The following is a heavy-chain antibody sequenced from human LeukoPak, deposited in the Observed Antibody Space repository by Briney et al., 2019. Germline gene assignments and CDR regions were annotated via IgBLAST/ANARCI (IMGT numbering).Heavy chain of an antibody. CDR2: ISYDGSNK. CDR1: GFTFSSYG. Sequence: GGSLRLSCAASGFTFSSYGMRWVRQAPGKGLEWVAVISYDGSNKDYADSVKGRFTISRDNSKNTLYLQMNSLRAEDTAVYYCAKGGGIVVVTASFDYWGQGTLVTVSS. J-gene: IGHJ4*02. V-gene: IGHV3-30*18. D-gene: IGHD2-21*02. CDR3: AKGGGIVVVTASFDY.